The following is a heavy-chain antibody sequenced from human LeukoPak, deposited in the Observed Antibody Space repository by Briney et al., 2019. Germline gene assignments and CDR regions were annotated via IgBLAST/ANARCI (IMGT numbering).Heavy chain of an antibody. CDR1: GFTFSDYW. D-gene: IGHD2-21*02. Sequence: QPGGSLRLSCAASGFTFSDYWMHWVRQAPGKGLMWVSRIDSAGSTTSYADSVKGRFTISRDNAKNTLYLQMNSLRAEDTAVYFCARRCTGGDCYSKPWGQGTLVTVSS. V-gene: IGHV3-74*01. CDR2: IDSAGSTT. CDR3: ARRCTGGDCYSKP. J-gene: IGHJ5*02.